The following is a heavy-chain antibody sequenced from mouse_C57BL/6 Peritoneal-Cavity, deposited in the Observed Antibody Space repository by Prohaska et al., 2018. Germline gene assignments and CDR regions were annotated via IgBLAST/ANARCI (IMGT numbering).Heavy chain of an antibody. CDR1: GFTLSDYG. CDR3: ARDPAWFAY. CDR2: ISSGSSTI. Sequence: EVQLVESGGGLVKPGGSLKLSCAASGFTLSDYGLHWVRQAPEKGLELGAEISSGSSTIYYADTVKGRFTISRDNAKNTLFLQMTSLRSEATAMYYCARDPAWFAYWGQGTLVTVSA. J-gene: IGHJ3*01. V-gene: IGHV5-17*01.